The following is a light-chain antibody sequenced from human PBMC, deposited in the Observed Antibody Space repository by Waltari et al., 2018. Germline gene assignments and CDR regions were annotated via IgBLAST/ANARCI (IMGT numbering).Light chain of an antibody. CDR3: QQYYDTPLS. J-gene: IGKJ4*01. Sequence: DIVMTQSPDSLAVSLGERATINCKSSQTIFYGSNNKNYLAWYQQKPRRPPRLPLYWASTRDSGVPDRFSGSGSGTDFTLTISSLQAEDVAVYYCQQYYDTPLSFGGGTKVEIK. CDR1: QTIFYGSNNKNY. V-gene: IGKV4-1*01. CDR2: WAS.